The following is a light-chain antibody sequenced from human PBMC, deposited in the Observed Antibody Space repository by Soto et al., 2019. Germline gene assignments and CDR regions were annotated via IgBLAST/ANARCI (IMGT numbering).Light chain of an antibody. CDR3: TSYASIGTPFV. Sequence: QSVLTQPDSVSGSPGQSITISCTGTSSDVGGYNYVSCYQQHPDKAPKLMIYDVRDRPSGVSDRFSGSKSGNTASLTISGLQADDGANYYCTSYASIGTPFVFGTGTKLTVL. V-gene: IGLV2-14*01. J-gene: IGLJ1*01. CDR2: DVR. CDR1: SSDVGGYNY.